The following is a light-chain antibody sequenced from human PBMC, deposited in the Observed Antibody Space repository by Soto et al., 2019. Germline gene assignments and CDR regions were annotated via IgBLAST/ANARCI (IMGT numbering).Light chain of an antibody. CDR2: DVS. V-gene: IGLV2-14*01. CDR3: SSYTSSSTRV. J-gene: IGLJ1*01. CDR1: SSDVGDYNY. Sequence: QSALTQPASVSGSPGQSITISCTGTSSDVGDYNYVSWYQQHPGKAPKLMIFDVSNRPSGVSNRFSGSKSGNTASLTISGIKAEDEADYYCSSYTSSSTRVFGTGTKLTVL.